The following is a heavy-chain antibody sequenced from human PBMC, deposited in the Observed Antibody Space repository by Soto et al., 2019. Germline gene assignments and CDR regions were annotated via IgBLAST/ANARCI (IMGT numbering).Heavy chain of an antibody. CDR1: GFTFSSYA. CDR2: ISGSGSST. Sequence: EVQLLESGGGLVQPGGSLRLSCTASGFTFSSYAMSWVRQAPGKGLEWVSAISGSGSSTYYADPVKGRFTISRDNSKNTLYLQMNSLRAEATAVYYCAKGTNVDPYYYYAMDVWGQGTTVTVSS. V-gene: IGHV3-23*01. J-gene: IGHJ6*02. CDR3: AKGTNVDPYYYYAMDV.